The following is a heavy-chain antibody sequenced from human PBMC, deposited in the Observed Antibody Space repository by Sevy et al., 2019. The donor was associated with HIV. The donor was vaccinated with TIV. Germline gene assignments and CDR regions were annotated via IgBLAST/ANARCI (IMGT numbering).Heavy chain of an antibody. V-gene: IGHV3-15*01. CDR1: GITFNNAW. J-gene: IGHJ6*02. Sequence: GGSLRLSCAASGITFNNAWMSWVRQAPGKGLEWVGRIKGKIDDGTTDYAAPVKGRFTISKDDSKNTLYLQMNSLKTEDTAVYYCTTEALDGDCGDYYVYGMDVWGQGTTVTVSS. CDR3: TTEALDGDCGDYYVYGMDV. CDR2: IKGKIDDGTT. D-gene: IGHD2-21*02.